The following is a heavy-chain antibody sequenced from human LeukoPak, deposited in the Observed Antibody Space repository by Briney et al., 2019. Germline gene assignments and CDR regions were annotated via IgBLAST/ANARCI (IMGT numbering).Heavy chain of an antibody. CDR1: GFTFSNYG. CDR2: ISGSGGST. CDR3: AKKFNGFDI. Sequence: GRSLRLSCAASGFTFSNYGMHWVRQAPGKGLEWVSAISGSGGSTYYADSVKGRFTISRDNSKNTLYLQMNSLRAEDTAVYYCAKKFNGFDIWGQGTMVTVSP. V-gene: IGHV3-23*01. J-gene: IGHJ3*02.